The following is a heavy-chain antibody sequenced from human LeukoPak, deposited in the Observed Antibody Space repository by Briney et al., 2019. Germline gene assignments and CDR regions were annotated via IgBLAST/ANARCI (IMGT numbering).Heavy chain of an antibody. J-gene: IGHJ3*02. V-gene: IGHV3-30*18. D-gene: IGHD2-15*01. CDR3: AKRQLKDIVVVVAATLGAFDI. CDR1: GLTFSSYG. CDR2: ISYDGSNK. Sequence: PGRSLRLSCAASGLTFSSYGMHWVRQAPGKGLEWVAVISYDGSNKYYADSVKGRFTISRDNSKNTLYLQMNSLRAEDTAVYYCAKRQLKDIVVVVAATLGAFDIWGQGTMVTVSS.